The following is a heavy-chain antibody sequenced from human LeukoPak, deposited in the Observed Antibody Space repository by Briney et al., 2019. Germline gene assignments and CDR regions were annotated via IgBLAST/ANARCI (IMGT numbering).Heavy chain of an antibody. J-gene: IGHJ3*02. CDR1: GYTFTSYY. D-gene: IGHD3-10*01. V-gene: IGHV1-46*01. CDR2: INPSGGST. Sequence: ASVKVSCKASGYTFTSYYMHWLRQAPGQGLEWMGIINPSGGSTSYAQKFQGRVTMTRDTSTSTVYMELSSLRSEDTAVYYCATRGAWFGELLYHDAFDIWGQGTMVTVSS. CDR3: ATRGAWFGELLYHDAFDI.